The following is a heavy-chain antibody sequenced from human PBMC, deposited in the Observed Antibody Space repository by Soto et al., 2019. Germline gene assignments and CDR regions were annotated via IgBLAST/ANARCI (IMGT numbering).Heavy chain of an antibody. J-gene: IGHJ4*02. D-gene: IGHD3-16*01. CDR1: GFIFTNFY. CDR2: ISPGGDIR. CDR3: TRDPRITDF. V-gene: IGHV3-11*01. Sequence: GGPLRLSCAASGFIFTNFYMTWIRQAPGKGLELVSYISPGGDIRNYVDSVKGRFTISRDNTNRLVYLHMNSLRAEDTAVYYCTRDPRITDFWGQGTLVTVSS.